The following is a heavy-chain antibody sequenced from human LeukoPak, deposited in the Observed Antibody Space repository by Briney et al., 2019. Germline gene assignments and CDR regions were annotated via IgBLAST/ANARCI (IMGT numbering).Heavy chain of an antibody. Sequence: PSETLSLTCTVSGGSISSYYWSWIRQPPGKGLEWIGYIYYSGSTNYNPSLKSRVTISVDTSKNQFSLKLSSVTAADTAVYYCARAAAAAGIYMDVWGKGTTVTVSS. CDR3: ARAAAAAGIYMDV. V-gene: IGHV4-59*01. D-gene: IGHD6-13*01. CDR2: IYYSGST. J-gene: IGHJ6*03. CDR1: GGSISSYY.